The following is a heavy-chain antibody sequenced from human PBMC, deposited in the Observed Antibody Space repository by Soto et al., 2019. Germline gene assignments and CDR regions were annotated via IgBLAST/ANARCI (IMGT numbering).Heavy chain of an antibody. CDR3: ARTGTGDYDYVWGSYRYTLSYYYYGMDV. CDR2: IIPIFGTA. V-gene: IGHV1-69*13. D-gene: IGHD3-16*02. Sequence: ASVKVSCKASGGTFSSYAISWVRQAPGQGLEWMGGIIPIFGTANYAQKFQGRVTITADESTSTAYMELSSLRSEDTAVYYCARTGTGDYDYVWGSYRYTLSYYYYGMDVWGQGTTVTVSS. J-gene: IGHJ6*02. CDR1: GGTFSSYA.